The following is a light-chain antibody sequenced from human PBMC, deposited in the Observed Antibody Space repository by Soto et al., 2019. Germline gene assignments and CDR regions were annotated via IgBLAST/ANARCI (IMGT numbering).Light chain of an antibody. Sequence: DIVMTQSPLSLPVTPGEPASISCRSSQSLLHSNGYNYLDWYLQRPGQSPQLLIYLGSNRASGVPDRFSGRGSGTDFTLKISRVEAEDVGVYYCMQALQTPYTFGQGTKLESK. CDR2: LGS. CDR3: MQALQTPYT. J-gene: IGKJ2*01. V-gene: IGKV2-28*01. CDR1: QSLLHSNGYNY.